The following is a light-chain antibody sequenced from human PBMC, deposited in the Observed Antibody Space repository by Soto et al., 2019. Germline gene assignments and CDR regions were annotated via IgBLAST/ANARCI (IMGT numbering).Light chain of an antibody. Sequence: QSVLTQPPSVSGSPGQSVTISCTGTSTDFVSYNRVSWYQQPPGTAPKLIIYEASNRPSGVPDRFSGSKSGNTASLTISGLQAADEADYYCCSHAGGYTWVFGGGTKLTVL. CDR1: STDFVSYNR. V-gene: IGLV2-18*02. CDR3: CSHAGGYTWV. CDR2: EAS. J-gene: IGLJ3*02.